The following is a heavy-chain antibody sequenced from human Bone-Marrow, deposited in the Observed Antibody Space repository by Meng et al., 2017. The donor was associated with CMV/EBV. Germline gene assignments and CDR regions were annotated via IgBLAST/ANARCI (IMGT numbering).Heavy chain of an antibody. J-gene: IGHJ5*01. D-gene: IGHD6-19*01. V-gene: IGHV3-23*03. CDR3: AKDGSGWYPNWFDS. Sequence: GESLKISCAASGFTCSSYAMSWVRQAPGKGLEWVSLIYEGGSGTYYADSVRGRFTISRDNSKSTLYLQMNGLRAEDTAVYYCAKDGSGWYPNWFDSWGQGTLVTVSS. CDR2: IYEGGSGT. CDR1: GFTCSSYA.